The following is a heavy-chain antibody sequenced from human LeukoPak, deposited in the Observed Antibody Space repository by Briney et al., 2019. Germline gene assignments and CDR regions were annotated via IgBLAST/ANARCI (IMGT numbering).Heavy chain of an antibody. V-gene: IGHV1-69*05. J-gene: IGHJ6*03. CDR3: ARASNYYDSSGHSRVYYYYYMDV. CDR2: IIPIFGTA. D-gene: IGHD3-22*01. Sequence: ASVKVSCKASGGTFSSYAISWVRQAPGQGLEWMGGIIPIFGTANYAQKFQGRVTITTDESTCTAYMELSSLRSEDTAVYYCARASNYYDSSGHSRVYYYYYMDVWGKGTTVTVSS. CDR1: GGTFSSYA.